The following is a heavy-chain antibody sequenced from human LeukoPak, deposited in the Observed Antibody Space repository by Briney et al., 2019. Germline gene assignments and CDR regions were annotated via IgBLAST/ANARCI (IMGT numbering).Heavy chain of an antibody. Sequence: GASVKVSCKASGGTFSSYAISWVRQAPGQGLEWMGGIIPIFGTANYAQKFQGRVTITADESTSTAYMELSSLRSEDTAEHYCARDGGWSPGYWGQGTLVTVSS. J-gene: IGHJ4*02. V-gene: IGHV1-69*13. CDR2: IIPIFGTA. D-gene: IGHD6-19*01. CDR3: ARDGGWSPGY. CDR1: GGTFSSYA.